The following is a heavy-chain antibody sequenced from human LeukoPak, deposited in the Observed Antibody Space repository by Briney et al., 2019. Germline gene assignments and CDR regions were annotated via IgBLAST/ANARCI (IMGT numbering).Heavy chain of an antibody. Sequence: EASVKVSCKASGYTFTSYGISWVRPAPGQELEWMGWISAYNGNTNYAQKLQGRVTMTTDTSTSTAYMELRSLRSDDTAVYYCARDVAVAGTGGDYWGQGTLVTVSS. CDR1: GYTFTSYG. CDR3: ARDVAVAGTGGDY. CDR2: ISAYNGNT. D-gene: IGHD6-19*01. V-gene: IGHV1-18*01. J-gene: IGHJ4*02.